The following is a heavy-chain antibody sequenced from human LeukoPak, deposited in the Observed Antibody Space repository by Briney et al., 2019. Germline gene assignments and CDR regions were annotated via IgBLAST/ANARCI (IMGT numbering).Heavy chain of an antibody. V-gene: IGHV3-30*18. CDR2: ISYDGSNK. J-gene: IGHJ6*02. D-gene: IGHD3-16*02. CDR3: AKASIYVYYGMDV. CDR1: GFTFTNYG. Sequence: GGSLRLSCAASGFTFTNYGMRWVRQAPGKGLEWVAVISYDGSNKYYADAVKGRFTISRDNSKNTLNLQMNSLRVEDTAVYYCAKASIYVYYGMDVWGQGTTVTVSS.